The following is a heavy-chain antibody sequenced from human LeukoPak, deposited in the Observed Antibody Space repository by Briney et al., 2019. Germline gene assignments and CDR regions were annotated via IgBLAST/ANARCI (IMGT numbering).Heavy chain of an antibody. Sequence: GGSLRLSCAASGFTFSSYAMHWVRQAPGKGLEWVAVISYDGSNKYYADSVKGRFTISRDNSKNTLYLQMNSLRAEDTAVYYCARAHTAGSKVYFDYWGQGTLVTVSS. CDR2: ISYDGSNK. V-gene: IGHV3-30-3*01. CDR1: GFTFSSYA. J-gene: IGHJ4*02. D-gene: IGHD5-18*01. CDR3: ARAHTAGSKVYFDY.